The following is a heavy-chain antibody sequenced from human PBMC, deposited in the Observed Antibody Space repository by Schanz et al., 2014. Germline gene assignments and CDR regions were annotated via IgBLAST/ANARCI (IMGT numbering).Heavy chain of an antibody. CDR2: ISPYNGNT. V-gene: IGHV1-18*04. D-gene: IGHD6-13*01. CDR3: ARDGEAAAGCDY. Sequence: QVQLVQSGAEVKKPGASVKVSCKASGYTFVSYSMHWVRQAPGQGLEWMGWISPYNGNTNYAQKLQGRVTMTADTSTSTAYMDLRSLRSDDTAVYYCARDGEAAAGCDYWGQGTLVTVSS. CDR1: GYTFVSYS. J-gene: IGHJ4*02.